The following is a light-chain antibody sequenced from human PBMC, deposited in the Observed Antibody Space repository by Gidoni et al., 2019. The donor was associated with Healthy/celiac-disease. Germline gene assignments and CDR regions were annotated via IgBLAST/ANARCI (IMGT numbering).Light chain of an antibody. V-gene: IGKV1-5*03. CDR3: QQYNSYSYT. Sequence: DIQMTQSPPTLSASVGDRVTITCRASQSISSWLAWYQQKPGKAPKLLIYKASSLESGVPSRFSGSGSGTEFTLTISSLQPDDFATYYCQQYNSYSYTFGQXTKLEIK. CDR1: QSISSW. CDR2: KAS. J-gene: IGKJ2*01.